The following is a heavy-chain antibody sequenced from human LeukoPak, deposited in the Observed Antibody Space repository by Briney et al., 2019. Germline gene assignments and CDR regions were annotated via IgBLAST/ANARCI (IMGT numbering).Heavy chain of an antibody. J-gene: IGHJ5*02. V-gene: IGHV3-30*18. CDR2: ISYDGSNK. D-gene: IGHD1-26*01. Sequence: GRSLRLSCAASGFTFSSYGMHWVRQAPGKGLEWVAVISYDGSNKYYADSVKGRFTISRDNSKNTLYLQMNSLRAEDTAVYYCAKGEWEVSFDPWGQGTLVTVSS. CDR1: GFTFSSYG. CDR3: AKGEWEVSFDP.